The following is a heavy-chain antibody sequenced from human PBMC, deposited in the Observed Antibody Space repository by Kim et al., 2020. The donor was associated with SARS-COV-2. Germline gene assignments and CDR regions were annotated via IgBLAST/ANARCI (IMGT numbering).Heavy chain of an antibody. V-gene: IGHV3-30*18. D-gene: IGHD5-18*01. CDR2: ISYDGSNK. J-gene: IGHJ6*02. CDR1: GFTFSSYG. Sequence: GGSLRLSCAASGFTFSSYGMHWVRQAPGKGLEWVAVISYDGSNKYYADSVKGRFTISRDNSKNTLYLQMNSLRAEDTAVYYCAKDCGYSYGYVNYYYGMDVWGQGTTVTVSS. CDR3: AKDCGYSYGYVNYYYGMDV.